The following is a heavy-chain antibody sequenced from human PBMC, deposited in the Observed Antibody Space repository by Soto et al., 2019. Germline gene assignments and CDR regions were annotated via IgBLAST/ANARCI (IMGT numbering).Heavy chain of an antibody. J-gene: IGHJ5*02. CDR2: ISSSSSYI. V-gene: IGHV3-21*01. CDR3: ARDSSPSIAAAGIDWFDP. CDR1: GFTFSSYS. Sequence: GGSLRLSCAASGFTFSSYSMNWVRQAPGKGLEWVSSISSSSSYIYYADSVKGRFTISRDNAKNSLYLQMNSLRAEDTAVYYCARDSSPSIAAAGIDWFDPWGQGTLVTVSS. D-gene: IGHD6-13*01.